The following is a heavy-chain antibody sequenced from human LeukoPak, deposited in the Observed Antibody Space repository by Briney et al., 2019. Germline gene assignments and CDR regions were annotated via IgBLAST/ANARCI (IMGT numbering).Heavy chain of an antibody. V-gene: IGHV4-61*02. Sequence: SQTLSLTCTVYGGSISSGSYYWSWIRQPAGKGLEWIGRIYTSGSTNYNPSLKSRVTISVDTSKNQFSLKLSSVTAADTAVYYCARDRTSSSWYSDYYYYYMDVWGKGTTVTVSS. CDR2: IYTSGST. D-gene: IGHD6-13*01. J-gene: IGHJ6*03. CDR1: GGSISSGSYY. CDR3: ARDRTSSSWYSDYYYYYMDV.